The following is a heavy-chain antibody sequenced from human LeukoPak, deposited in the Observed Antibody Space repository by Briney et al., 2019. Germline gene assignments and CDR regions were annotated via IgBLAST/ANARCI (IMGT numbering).Heavy chain of an antibody. V-gene: IGHV1-69*13. J-gene: IGHJ4*02. CDR1: GGTFSSYA. CDR2: IVPIFGTA. D-gene: IGHD2-8*01. Sequence: SVKVSCKASGGTFSSYAISWVRQAPGQGLEWMGGIVPIFGTANYAQKFQGRVTITADESTSTAYMELSSLRSEDTAVYYCARALPYGYCTNGVCPEYWGQGTLVTVSS. CDR3: ARALPYGYCTNGVCPEY.